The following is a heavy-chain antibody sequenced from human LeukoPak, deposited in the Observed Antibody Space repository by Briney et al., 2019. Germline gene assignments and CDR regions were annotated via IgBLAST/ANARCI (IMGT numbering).Heavy chain of an antibody. J-gene: IGHJ4*02. Sequence: GGSLRLYCAGSGFTVSSNYMSWVRQAPGKGLEWVSVIYSGGSTYYADSVKGRSTISRDNSKNTLYLQMNSLRAEDTAVYYCARGSDYYDSSGYVFDYWGQGTLVTVSS. CDR1: GFTVSSNY. V-gene: IGHV3-66*01. CDR3: ARGSDYYDSSGYVFDY. D-gene: IGHD3-22*01. CDR2: IYSGGST.